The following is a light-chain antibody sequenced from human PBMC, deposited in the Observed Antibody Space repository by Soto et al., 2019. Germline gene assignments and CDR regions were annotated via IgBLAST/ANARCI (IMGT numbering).Light chain of an antibody. CDR2: KAS. J-gene: IGKJ1*01. Sequence: DIQKTQSPSTLSESVGDRVTITCRASQSISSWLAWYQQKPGKAPKLLIYKASSLESGVPSRFSGSGSGTEFTLTISSLQPDDFATYYCQQYNSYGTFGQGTKVDIK. V-gene: IGKV1-5*03. CDR3: QQYNSYGT. CDR1: QSISSW.